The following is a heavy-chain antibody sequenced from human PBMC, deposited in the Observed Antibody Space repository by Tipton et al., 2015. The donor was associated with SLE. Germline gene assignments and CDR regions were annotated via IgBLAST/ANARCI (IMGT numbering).Heavy chain of an antibody. CDR1: GGTFSGYY. Sequence: TLSLTCAVYGGTFSGYYWSWIRQPPGKGLEWIGEINHSGSTNYNPSIKSRVTISVDTSKNQFSLKLSSVTAADTAVYYCARGRGVDYWGQGTLVTVSS. CDR3: ARGRGVDY. CDR2: INHSGST. J-gene: IGHJ4*02. V-gene: IGHV4-34*01. D-gene: IGHD3-10*01.